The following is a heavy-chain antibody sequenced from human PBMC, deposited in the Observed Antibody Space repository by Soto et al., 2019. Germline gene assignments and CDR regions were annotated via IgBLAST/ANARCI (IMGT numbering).Heavy chain of an antibody. CDR2: ISYDGSNK. CDR3: AGDQVKGTMTIL. CDR1: GFTFINYA. J-gene: IGHJ4*02. D-gene: IGHD4-17*01. V-gene: IGHV3-30-3*01. Sequence: PGGSLRRSCAAPGFTFINYAMLPVRQAPGKGLEWVAVISYDGSNKYYADSVKGRFTISRDNSKNTMYLQMNSLSAEDTAVYPCAGDQVKGTMTILWGQGTLVTVSS.